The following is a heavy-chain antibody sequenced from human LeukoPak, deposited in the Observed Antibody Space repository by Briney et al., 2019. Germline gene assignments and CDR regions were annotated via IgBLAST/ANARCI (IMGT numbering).Heavy chain of an antibody. D-gene: IGHD4-17*01. CDR2: ISAYNGNT. Sequence: ASVKVSCKASGYTFTSYGISWVRQAPGQGLEWMGWISAYNGNTNYAQKLQGRVTMTTDTSTSTAYMELRSLRSDDTAVYYCARDHDGDRDYYGVDVWGQGTTVTVSS. CDR1: GYTFTSYG. J-gene: IGHJ6*02. V-gene: IGHV1-18*01. CDR3: ARDHDGDRDYYGVDV.